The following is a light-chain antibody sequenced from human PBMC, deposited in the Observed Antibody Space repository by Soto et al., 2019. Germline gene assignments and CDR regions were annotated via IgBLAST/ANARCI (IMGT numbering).Light chain of an antibody. J-gene: IGKJ2*01. CDR3: QQYNNWHT. V-gene: IGKV3-15*01. CDR1: QSVSSN. CDR2: GAS. Sequence: EIVMTQSPATLSVSPGERATLSCRASQSVSSNLACYQQKPGQAPRLLIYGASARATGIPARFSGSGSGTEFTLTISRLQSEDFAVYYCQQYNNWHTFGQGTKLEIK.